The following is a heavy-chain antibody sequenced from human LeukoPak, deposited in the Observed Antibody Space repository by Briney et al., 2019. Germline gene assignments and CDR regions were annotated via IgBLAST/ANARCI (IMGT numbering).Heavy chain of an antibody. D-gene: IGHD3-10*01. J-gene: IGHJ4*02. CDR3: ARDRGTETSEGGIDY. Sequence: SVKVSCKASGGTFSSYAISWVRQAPGQGLEWMGRIIPIFGIANYAQKFQGRVTITADKSTSTAYMELSSLRSEDTAVYYCARDRGTETSEGGIDYWGQGTLVTVSS. CDR1: GGTFSSYA. V-gene: IGHV1-69*04. CDR2: IIPIFGIA.